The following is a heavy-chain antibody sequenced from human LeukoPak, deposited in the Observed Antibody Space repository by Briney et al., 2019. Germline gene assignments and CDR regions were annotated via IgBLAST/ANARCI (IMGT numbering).Heavy chain of an antibody. Sequence: TGGSLRLSCAASGFTFSSYGMHWVRQAPGKGLEWVAVIWYDGSNKYYADSVKGRFTISRDNSKNTLYLQMNSLRAEDTAVYYCARERLGSRDWFDPWGQGTLVTVSS. CDR3: ARERLGSRDWFDP. CDR2: IWYDGSNK. CDR1: GFTFSSYG. J-gene: IGHJ5*02. D-gene: IGHD3-16*01. V-gene: IGHV3-33*01.